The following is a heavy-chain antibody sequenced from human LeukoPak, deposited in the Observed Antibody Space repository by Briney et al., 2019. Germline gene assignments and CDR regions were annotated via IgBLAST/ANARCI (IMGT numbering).Heavy chain of an antibody. CDR1: GFTFGNYG. D-gene: IGHD3-22*01. CDR2: ISGSGGST. V-gene: IGHV3-23*01. CDR3: AKDQNYYDSSGYYYYYYYMDV. Sequence: GGSLRLSCAASGFTFGNYGMSWVRQAPGKGLEWVSAISGSGGSTYYADSVKGRFTISRDNSKNTLYLQMNSLRAEDTAVYYCAKDQNYYDSSGYYYYYYYMDVWGKGTTVTISS. J-gene: IGHJ6*03.